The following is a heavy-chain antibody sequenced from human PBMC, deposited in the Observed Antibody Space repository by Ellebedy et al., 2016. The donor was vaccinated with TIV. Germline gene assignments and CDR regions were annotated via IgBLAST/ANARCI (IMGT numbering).Heavy chain of an antibody. D-gene: IGHD6-19*01. CDR3: ARGGSGWYFDN. CDR1: GGSIWTSR. J-gene: IGHJ4*02. V-gene: IGHV4-59*01. CDR2: IYYTGST. Sequence: MPSETLSLTCSVSGGSIWTSRWSWIRQPPGKGLEWIGVIYYTGSTHCNPSLKSRVAMSVDMSKSQLSLKLGSVIPADTAVYYCARGGSGWYFDNWGQGTLVTVSS.